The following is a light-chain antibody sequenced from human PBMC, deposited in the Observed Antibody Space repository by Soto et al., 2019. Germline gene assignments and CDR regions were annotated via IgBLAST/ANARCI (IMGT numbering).Light chain of an antibody. J-gene: IGKJ1*01. CDR1: QGINNY. CDR3: LLDFNYFWA. CDR2: AAS. Sequence: QLGQCLSSLCASVGERVTITCRARQGINNYLNWYQQRPGKVPKLLIYAASTLQRGVPSRFSGSGFGTDFTLTISSLQPEDFATYYCLLDFNYFWAFGQGTKVAI. V-gene: IGKV1-6*02.